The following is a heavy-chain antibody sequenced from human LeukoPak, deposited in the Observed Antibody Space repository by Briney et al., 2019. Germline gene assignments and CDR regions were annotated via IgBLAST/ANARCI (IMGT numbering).Heavy chain of an antibody. D-gene: IGHD3-22*01. CDR2: ISWNSGSI. CDR1: GFTFDDYA. Sequence: SLRLSCAXSGFTFDDYAMHWVRHAPGKGLEWVSGISWNSGSIGYADSVKGRFTISRDNAKNSLYLQMNSLRAEDTALYYCAKDSSGYYYPDAFDIWGQGTMVTVSS. CDR3: AKDSSGYYYPDAFDI. V-gene: IGHV3-9*01. J-gene: IGHJ3*02.